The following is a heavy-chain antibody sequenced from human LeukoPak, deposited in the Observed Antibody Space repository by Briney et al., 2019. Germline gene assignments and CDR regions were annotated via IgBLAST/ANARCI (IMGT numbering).Heavy chain of an antibody. D-gene: IGHD1-26*01. V-gene: IGHV1-2*02. CDR2: INPNGGGT. CDR1: GYTFTGYY. Sequence: GASVKVSCKASGYTFTGYYMHWVRQAPGQGLEWMGWINPNGGGTNYAQKFQGRVTMTRDTSISTAYMELSRLRSDDTAVYYCARVAIRGGSYYDYWGQGTLVTVSP. J-gene: IGHJ4*02. CDR3: ARVAIRGGSYYDY.